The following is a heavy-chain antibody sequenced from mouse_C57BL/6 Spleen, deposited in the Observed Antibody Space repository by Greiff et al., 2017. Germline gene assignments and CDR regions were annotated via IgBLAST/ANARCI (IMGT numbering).Heavy chain of an antibody. CDR2: IDPSDSYT. V-gene: IGHV1-59*01. D-gene: IGHD1-1*01. Sequence: QVQLKQPGAELVRPGTSVKLSCKASGYTFTSYWMHWVKQRPGQGLEWIGVIDPSDSYTNYNQKFKGKATLTVDTSSSTAYMQLSSLTSEDSAVXYCARSETYYYGSSSYYYAMDYWGQGTSVTVSS. J-gene: IGHJ4*01. CDR3: ARSETYYYGSSSYYYAMDY. CDR1: GYTFTSYW.